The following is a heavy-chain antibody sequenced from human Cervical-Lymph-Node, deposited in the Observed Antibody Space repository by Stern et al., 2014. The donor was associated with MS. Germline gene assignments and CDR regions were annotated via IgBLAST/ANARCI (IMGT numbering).Heavy chain of an antibody. D-gene: IGHD3-22*01. CDR1: GYTFNMFG. V-gene: IGHV1-18*01. CDR3: ARVDYYESSGFFMY. Sequence: QVQLVQSGPEVKKPGASVRVPCKASGYTFNMFGLSCVRQAPGQVLAWMGGISPYTSNTNFAEKFQGRVTLTTDTSTDTAYMELRNLKSDDTAVYYCARVDYYESSGFFMYWGQGTLVTVSS. CDR2: ISPYTSNT. J-gene: IGHJ4*02.